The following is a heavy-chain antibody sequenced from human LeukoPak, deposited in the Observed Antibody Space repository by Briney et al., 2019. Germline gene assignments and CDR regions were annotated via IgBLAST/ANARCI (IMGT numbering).Heavy chain of an antibody. CDR3: ARDDNWGFDY. CDR2: IRGSGSGM. V-gene: IGHV3-21*05. J-gene: IGHJ4*02. Sequence: RGGSLRLSCAASGLAFGAFSMNWVRQAPGKGREWVANIRGSGSGMGRGNYYADSVQRRFTISRDNAKNSLYLQMNSLSAEDTAFYYCARDDNWGFDYWGQGALVTVSS. CDR1: GLAFGAFS. D-gene: IGHD7-27*01.